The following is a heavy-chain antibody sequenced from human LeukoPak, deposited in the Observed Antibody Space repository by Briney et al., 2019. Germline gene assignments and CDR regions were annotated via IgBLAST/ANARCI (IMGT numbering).Heavy chain of an antibody. V-gene: IGHV1-46*01. CDR3: AREGVAIFGVVKGYYFDY. CDR1: GYTFTSYY. CDR2: INPSGGST. D-gene: IGHD3-3*01. Sequence: ASVKVSCKASGYTFTSYYMHWVRQAPGQGLEWMGIINPSGGSTSYAQKFQGRVTMTRDTSTSTVYMELSSLRSEDTAVYYCAREGVAIFGVVKGYYFDYWGQGTLVTVSS. J-gene: IGHJ4*02.